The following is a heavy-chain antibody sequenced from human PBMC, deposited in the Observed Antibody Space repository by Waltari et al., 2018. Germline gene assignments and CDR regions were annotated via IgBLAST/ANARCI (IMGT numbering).Heavy chain of an antibody. CDR2: ISSSSSTI. CDR1: GFTFSSYS. Sequence: EVQLVESGGGLVQPGGSLRLSCAASGFTFSSYSMNWVRQAPGKGLEWVSYISSSSSTIYYADSVKGRFTISRDNAKNSLYLQMNSLRAEDTAVYYCARGGLMITFGGLMIDWGQGTLVTVSS. D-gene: IGHD3-16*01. CDR3: ARGGLMITFGGLMID. V-gene: IGHV3-48*01. J-gene: IGHJ4*02.